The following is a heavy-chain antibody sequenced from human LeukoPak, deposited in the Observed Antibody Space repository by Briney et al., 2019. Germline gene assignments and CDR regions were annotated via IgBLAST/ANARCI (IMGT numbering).Heavy chain of an antibody. J-gene: IGHJ4*02. CDR3: ARATTDYGGIPAEY. CDR1: GGTFSRYA. CDR2: FVPIFVTA. Sequence: SVNLSCEVSGGTFSRYAISWVRGSAGPGLEGLGGFVPIFVTANYAQKFQGTVTITADKSTSTAYMELSSLRSEDTAVYYCARATTDYGGIPAEYWGQGTLVTVSS. D-gene: IGHD4-23*01. V-gene: IGHV1-69*06.